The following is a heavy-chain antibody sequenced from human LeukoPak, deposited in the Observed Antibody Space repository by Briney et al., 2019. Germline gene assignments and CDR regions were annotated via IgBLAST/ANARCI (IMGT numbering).Heavy chain of an antibody. CDR1: GFTFSSYS. CDR2: ISKSSDRI. V-gene: IGHV3-48*04. CDR3: ARDLLNDEGSSYFFDQ. J-gene: IGHJ4*02. D-gene: IGHD2-2*01. Sequence: PGGSLRLSCAASGFTFSSYSMNWVRQAPGKGLEWVSYISKSSDRIYHADSVKGRSTISRDNAKNSLYLQMDSLRAEDTAVYYCARDLLNDEGSSYFFDQWGQGTLVTVSS.